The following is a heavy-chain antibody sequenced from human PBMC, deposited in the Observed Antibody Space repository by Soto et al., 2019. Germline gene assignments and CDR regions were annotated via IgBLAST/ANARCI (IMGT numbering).Heavy chain of an antibody. CDR3: ARGAPLPYYDSSGYYYYVRGENWFDP. CDR2: ISAYNGNT. CDR1: GYTFTNFG. Sequence: ASVKVSCKASGYTFTNFGISWVRQAPGQGLEWMGWISAYNGNTNYAQKFQGRVTMTTDTSTSTAYMELRSLRSDDTAVYYCARGAPLPYYDSSGYYYYVRGENWFDPWGQGTLVTVSS. D-gene: IGHD3-22*01. V-gene: IGHV1-18*01. J-gene: IGHJ5*02.